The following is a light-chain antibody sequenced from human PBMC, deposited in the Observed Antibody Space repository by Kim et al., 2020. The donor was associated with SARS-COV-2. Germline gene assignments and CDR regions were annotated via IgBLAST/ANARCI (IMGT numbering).Light chain of an antibody. Sequence: SVSPGQTASITCSGDKLGDKYACWYQQKPGQSPVLVIYQDSKRPSGIPERFSGSNSGNTATLTISGTQAMDEADYYCQAWDSSTLWFGGGTQLTVL. V-gene: IGLV3-1*01. CDR3: QAWDSSTLW. CDR1: KLGDKY. CDR2: QDS. J-gene: IGLJ3*02.